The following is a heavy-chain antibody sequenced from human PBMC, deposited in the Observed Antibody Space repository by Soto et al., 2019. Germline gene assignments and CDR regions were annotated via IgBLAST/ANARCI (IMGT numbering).Heavy chain of an antibody. D-gene: IGHD6-19*01. Sequence: TSETLSLTCTVSGGSISSYYLSWIRQPPGKGLEWIGYIFYSGSTNYNPSLKSRVTISVDTSKKQFSLKLSSVTAADTAVYYCARKSGWYGYFDYWGQGTLVTVSS. CDR2: IFYSGST. J-gene: IGHJ4*02. V-gene: IGHV4-59*01. CDR1: GGSISSYY. CDR3: ARKSGWYGYFDY.